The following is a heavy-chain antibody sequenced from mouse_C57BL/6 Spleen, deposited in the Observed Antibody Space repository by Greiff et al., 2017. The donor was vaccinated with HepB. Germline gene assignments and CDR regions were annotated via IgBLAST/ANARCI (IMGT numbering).Heavy chain of an antibody. CDR3: AREEIYYDYDVDAMDY. V-gene: IGHV1-72*01. J-gene: IGHJ4*01. CDR2: IDPNSGGT. D-gene: IGHD2-4*01. CDR1: GYTFTSYW. Sequence: QVQLQQPGAELVKPGASVKLSCKASGYTFTSYWMHWVKQRPGRGLEWIGRIDPNSGGTKYNKKFKSKATLTVDKPSSTAYMQLSSLTSEDSAVYYCAREEIYYDYDVDAMDYWGQGTSVTVSS.